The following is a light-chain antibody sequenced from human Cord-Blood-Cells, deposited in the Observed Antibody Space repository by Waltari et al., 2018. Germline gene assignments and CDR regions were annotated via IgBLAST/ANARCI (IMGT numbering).Light chain of an antibody. V-gene: IGKV3-20*01. CDR3: QQYGSSPMYT. Sequence: EIVLTQSPGTLSLSPGERATLSCRASQSVSSIYLAWDQQKPGQAPRLLIYGASSRATGIPDRFSGSGSGTDVTLTISRLEPEDFAVYYCQQYGSSPMYTFGQGTKLEIK. J-gene: IGKJ2*01. CDR1: QSVSSIY. CDR2: GAS.